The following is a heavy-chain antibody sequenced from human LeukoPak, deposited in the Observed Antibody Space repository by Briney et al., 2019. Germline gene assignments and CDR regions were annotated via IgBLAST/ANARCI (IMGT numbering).Heavy chain of an antibody. CDR2: IYHSGST. CDR3: ARGAFDWFDP. J-gene: IGHJ5*02. Sequence: SQTLSLTCTVSGGSISSGGYSWSWIRQPPGKGLEWIGYIYHSGSTYYNPSLKSRVTISVDRSKNQFSLKLSSVTAADTAVYYCARGAFDWFDPWGQGTLVTVSS. CDR1: GGSISSGGYS. V-gene: IGHV4-30-2*01.